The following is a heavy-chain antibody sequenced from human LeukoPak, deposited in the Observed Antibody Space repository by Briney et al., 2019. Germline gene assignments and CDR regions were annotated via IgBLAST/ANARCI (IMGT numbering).Heavy chain of an antibody. CDR1: GFTFSSYG. V-gene: IGHV3-23*03. Sequence: GGTLRLSCAASGFTFSSYGMSWVRQAPGKGLEWVSVIYSGGSTYYADSVKGRFTISRDNSKNTLYLQMNSLRAEDTAVYYCAKAPPPYCSGGTCFDAFDIWGQGTMVTVSS. CDR2: IYSGGST. CDR3: AKAPPPYCSGGTCFDAFDI. D-gene: IGHD2-15*01. J-gene: IGHJ3*02.